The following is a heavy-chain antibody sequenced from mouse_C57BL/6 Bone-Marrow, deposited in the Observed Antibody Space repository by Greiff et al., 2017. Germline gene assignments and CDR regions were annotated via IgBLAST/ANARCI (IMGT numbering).Heavy chain of an antibody. CDR3: TRGLLAWFAY. J-gene: IGHJ3*01. D-gene: IGHD1-1*01. CDR2: IDPEDGDT. CDR1: GFNIKDYY. Sequence: VQLQQSGAELVRPGASVKLSCTASGFNIKDYYMHWVKQRPEQGLEWIGRIDPEDGDTEYAPKFQGKATMTADPSSNTAYLQLSSLTSEDTAVYYCTRGLLAWFAYWGQGTLVTVSA. V-gene: IGHV14-1*01.